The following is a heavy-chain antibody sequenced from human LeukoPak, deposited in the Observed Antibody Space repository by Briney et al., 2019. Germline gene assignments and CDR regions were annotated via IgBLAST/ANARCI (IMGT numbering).Heavy chain of an antibody. CDR3: ARGGVSMTTVTIFDY. CDR2: ISSSSSYT. Sequence: GGSLRLSCAASGFTFSDYYMSRIRQAPGKGLEWVSYISSSSSYTNYEDSVKGRSTISRDNAKNSLYLQMNSLRAEDTAVYYCARGGVSMTTVTIFDYWGQGTLVTVSS. V-gene: IGHV3-11*06. J-gene: IGHJ4*02. D-gene: IGHD4-17*01. CDR1: GFTFSDYY.